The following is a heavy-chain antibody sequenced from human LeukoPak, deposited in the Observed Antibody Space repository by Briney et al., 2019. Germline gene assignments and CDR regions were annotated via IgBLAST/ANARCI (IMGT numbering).Heavy chain of an antibody. CDR1: GFTFSSYA. CDR3: AKVHCGGDCYPPYYFDY. V-gene: IGHV3-23*01. J-gene: IGHJ4*02. D-gene: IGHD2-21*01. CDR2: ISGSGGNT. Sequence: GGSLRLSCAASGFTFSSYAMSWVRQAPGKGLEWVSAISGSGGNTYYADSVKGRFTISRDNSKNTLYLQMNSLRAEDTAVYYCAKVHCGGDCYPPYYFDYWGQGTLVTVSS.